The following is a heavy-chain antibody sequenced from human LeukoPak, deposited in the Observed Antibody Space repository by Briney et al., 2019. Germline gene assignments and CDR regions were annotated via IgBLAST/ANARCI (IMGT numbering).Heavy chain of an antibody. J-gene: IGHJ3*02. Sequence: SETLSLTCTVSGGSISSYYWSWIRQPPGKGLEWIGSIYYSGSTYYNPSLKSRVTISVDTSKNQFSLKLSSVTAADTAVYYCARHYFYYDILTDYAAGAFDIWGQGTMVTVSS. CDR3: ARHYFYYDILTDYAAGAFDI. CDR2: IYYSGST. D-gene: IGHD3-9*01. CDR1: GGSISSYY. V-gene: IGHV4-39*01.